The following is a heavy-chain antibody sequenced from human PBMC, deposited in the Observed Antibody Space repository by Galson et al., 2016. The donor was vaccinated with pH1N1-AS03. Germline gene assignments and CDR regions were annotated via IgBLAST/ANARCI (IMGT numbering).Heavy chain of an antibody. CDR2: ISTYNGNT. CDR1: DYTFTNYG. J-gene: IGHJ6*03. Sequence: SVKVSCKASDYTFTNYGISWVRQAPGQGLEWMGWISTYNGNTNYAQKFQGRVTMTTDTSTSTAYTELRSLRSDDTAVYYCARDYSTSSQYYYYYYMDVWGKGTTVTVFS. CDR3: ARDYSTSSQYYYYYYMDV. V-gene: IGHV1-18*01. D-gene: IGHD6-6*01.